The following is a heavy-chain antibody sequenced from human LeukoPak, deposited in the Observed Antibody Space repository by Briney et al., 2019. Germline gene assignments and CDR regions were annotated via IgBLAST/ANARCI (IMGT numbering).Heavy chain of an antibody. CDR1: GFASSDYE. Sequence: PGGSLRLSCAASGFASSDYEMYWVRQAPGKVLEWISYISSTGSTMYYADSVKGRFTISRDNAKNSLYLQMNSLRDEDTAVYYCATLTVASPFDYWSRGALVTVS. V-gene: IGHV3-48*03. CDR2: ISSTGSTM. D-gene: IGHD5-12*01. CDR3: ATLTVASPFDY. J-gene: IGHJ4*02.